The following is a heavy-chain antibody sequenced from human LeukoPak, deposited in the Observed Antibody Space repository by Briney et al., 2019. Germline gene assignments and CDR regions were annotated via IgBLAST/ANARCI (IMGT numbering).Heavy chain of an antibody. D-gene: IGHD4/OR15-4a*01. CDR3: AKARGATYGTYYFDY. CDR1: GFTFSSYA. CDR2: SGSGGDT. J-gene: IGHJ4*02. V-gene: IGHV3-23*01. Sequence: QPGGSLRLSCAASGFTFSSYAMNWVRQAPGKGLEWVSISGSGGDTYYADSVKGRFTISRDNSKNTLYLQMNSLRAEDTAVYYCAKARGATYGTYYFDYWGQGTLVTVS.